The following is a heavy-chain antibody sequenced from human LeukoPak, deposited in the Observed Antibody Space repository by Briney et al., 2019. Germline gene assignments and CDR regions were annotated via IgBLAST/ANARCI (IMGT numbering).Heavy chain of an antibody. CDR2: INHSGST. J-gene: IGHJ4*02. CDR3: ARADYYDSPFDY. Sequence: SETLSLTCAVYGGSFSGYYWSWIRQPPGKGLEWIGEINHSGSTNYNPSLKSRVTISVDTSKNQFSLKLSSVTAADTAVYYCARADYYDSPFDYWGQGTLVTVSS. V-gene: IGHV4-34*01. CDR1: GGSFSGYY. D-gene: IGHD3-22*01.